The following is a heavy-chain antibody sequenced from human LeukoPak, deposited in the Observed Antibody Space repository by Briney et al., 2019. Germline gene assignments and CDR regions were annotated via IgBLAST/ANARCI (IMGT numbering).Heavy chain of an antibody. J-gene: IGHJ5*02. V-gene: IGHV4-39*01. CDR2: IYYIGST. Sequence: SETLSLTCTVSGGAISSSSYYWAWIRQPPGKGLEWIGSIYYIGSTYNNPSLKSRVTISVDTSKNHFSLKLSSVTAADTAVYYCARHIKDSAARGNWFDPWGQGTLVTVSS. D-gene: IGHD2-2*01. CDR1: GGAISSSSYY. CDR3: ARHIKDSAARGNWFDP.